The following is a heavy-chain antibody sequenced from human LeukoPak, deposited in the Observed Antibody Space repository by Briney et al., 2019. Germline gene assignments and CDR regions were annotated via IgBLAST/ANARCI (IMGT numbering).Heavy chain of an antibody. CDR3: ARSEGHVVVVLG. D-gene: IGHD2-2*01. CDR1: GGSISSSTYY. V-gene: IGHV4-39*01. Sequence: SETLSLTCTVSGGSISSSTYYWGWIRQPPGKGLEWIGSIYYSRSTYYNPSLKSRVTISVDTSKNQFSLKLSSVTATDTVVYYCARSEGHVVVVLGWGQGTLVTVSS. CDR2: IYYSRST. J-gene: IGHJ4*02.